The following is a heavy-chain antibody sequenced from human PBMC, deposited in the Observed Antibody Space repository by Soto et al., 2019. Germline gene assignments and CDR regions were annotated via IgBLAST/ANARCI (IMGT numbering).Heavy chain of an antibody. CDR1: GGTFSSYA. CDR3: ARDLSYDSRGYYSSDDAFDI. CDR2: IIPIFGTA. Sequence: SVQVSCKASGGTFSSYAISWVRQAPGQGLEWMGGIIPIFGTANYAQKFQGRVTITADESTSTAYMELSSLRSEDTAVYYCARDLSYDSRGYYSSDDAFDIWGQGTMVTVSS. V-gene: IGHV1-69*13. D-gene: IGHD3-22*01. J-gene: IGHJ3*02.